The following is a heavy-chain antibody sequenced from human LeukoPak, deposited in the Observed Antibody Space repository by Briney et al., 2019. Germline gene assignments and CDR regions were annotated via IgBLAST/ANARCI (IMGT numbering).Heavy chain of an antibody. CDR2: IYYSGST. CDR1: GGSISSGDYY. D-gene: IGHD2/OR15-2a*01. Sequence: SETLSLTCTVSGGSISSGDYYWSWIRQPPGKGLEWTGYIYYSGSTYYNLSLKSRVTISVDTSKNQFSLKLSSVTAADTAVYYCARDFRPSRENYYYYYYMDVWGKGTTVTVSS. CDR3: ARDFRPSRENYYYYYYMDV. V-gene: IGHV4-30-4*02. J-gene: IGHJ6*03.